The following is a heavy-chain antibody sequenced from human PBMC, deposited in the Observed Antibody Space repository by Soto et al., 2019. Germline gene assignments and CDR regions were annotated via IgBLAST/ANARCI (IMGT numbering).Heavy chain of an antibody. Sequence: GGSLRLSCAASGFTFSSYGMHWVRQAPGKGLEWVAVIWYDGSNKYYADSVKGRFTISRDNSKNTLYLQMNSLRAEDTAVYYCARDGVKEGQLERQEIIYYFDYWVQGTLVTVSS. CDR2: IWYDGSNK. CDR1: GFTFSSYG. V-gene: IGHV3-33*01. CDR3: ARDGVKEGQLERQEIIYYFDY. D-gene: IGHD1-1*01. J-gene: IGHJ4*02.